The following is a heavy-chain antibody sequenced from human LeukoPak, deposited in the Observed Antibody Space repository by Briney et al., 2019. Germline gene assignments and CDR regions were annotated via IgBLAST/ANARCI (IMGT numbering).Heavy chain of an antibody. CDR3: ARSAHPGFYGSGSYYHMDV. D-gene: IGHD3-10*01. J-gene: IGHJ6*03. Sequence: PSETLSLTCAVYGGSFSGYYWSWIRQPPGKGLEWIGEINHSGSTNYNPSLKSRVTISVDTSKNQFSLKLSSVTAADTAVYYCARSAHPGFYGSGSYYHMDVWGKGTTVTVSS. CDR1: GGSFSGYY. V-gene: IGHV4-34*01. CDR2: INHSGST.